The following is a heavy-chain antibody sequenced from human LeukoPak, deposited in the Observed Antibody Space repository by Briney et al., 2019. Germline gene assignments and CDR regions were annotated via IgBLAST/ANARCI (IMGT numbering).Heavy chain of an antibody. D-gene: IGHD3-10*02. CDR2: IYYSGST. J-gene: IGHJ5*02. V-gene: IGHV4-61*05. Sequence: SETLSLTCTVSGYSISSGYYWGWTRQPPGKGLEWIGYIYYSGSTNYNPSLKSRVTISVDTSKNQFSLKLSSVTAADTAVYYCARGYIRGARGGWFDPWGQGTLVTVSS. CDR1: GYSISSGYY. CDR3: ARGYIRGARGGWFDP.